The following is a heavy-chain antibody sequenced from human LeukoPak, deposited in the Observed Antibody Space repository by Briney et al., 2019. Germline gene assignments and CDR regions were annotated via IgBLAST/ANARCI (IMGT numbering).Heavy chain of an antibody. CDR3: TRTAFDI. V-gene: IGHV3-49*04. CDR1: GFTFSSYW. Sequence: PGGSLRLSCAASGFTFSSYWMSWVRQAPGKGLEWVGFIRSKAYGGATEYAASVKGRFTISRDDSKSIAYLQMNSLKTEDTAVYYCTRTAFDIWGQGTMVTVSS. J-gene: IGHJ3*02. CDR2: IRSKAYGGAT.